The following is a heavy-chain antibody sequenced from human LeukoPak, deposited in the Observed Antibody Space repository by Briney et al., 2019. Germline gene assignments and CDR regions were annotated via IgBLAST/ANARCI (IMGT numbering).Heavy chain of an antibody. J-gene: IGHJ4*02. D-gene: IGHD3-10*01. CDR3: ARRSASGSYYFFDY. CDR2: ISSDGSTI. CDR1: GFTFSTSW. Sequence: GGSLRLSCAASGFTFSTSWMHWVRQAPGKGLVWVSLISSDGSTIIYADSVKGRFTISRDNAKSTLYLQMNSLRAEDTAVYYGARRSASGSYYFFDYWGQGTLVTVSS. V-gene: IGHV3-74*01.